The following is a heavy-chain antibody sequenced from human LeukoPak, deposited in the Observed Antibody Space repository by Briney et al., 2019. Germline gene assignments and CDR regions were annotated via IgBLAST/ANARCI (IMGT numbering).Heavy chain of an antibody. CDR1: NGSITTTRFY. V-gene: IGHV4-39*01. CDR3: ATHKAGSYFES. Sequence: SETLSLTCSVSNGSITTTRFYWAWIRQSPGKRLEWIGIVYYFGNAYYRPSLLSRASISIDSSKKRISLNLTSVTAKDTGIYYCATHKAGSYFESWGQGTLVTVSS. J-gene: IGHJ4*02. D-gene: IGHD3-10*01. CDR2: VYYFGNA.